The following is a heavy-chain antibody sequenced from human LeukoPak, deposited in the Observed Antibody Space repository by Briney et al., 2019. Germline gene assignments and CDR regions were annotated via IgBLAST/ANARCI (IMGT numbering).Heavy chain of an antibody. CDR3: ATRHHSRTYMVPLDS. V-gene: IGHV4/OR15-8*02. Sequence: PSETLSLTCAVYGVSISSDNWWTWVRQPPGKGLEWIGETHRSGDTKYNPSLNGRVTISMDNSKNQLSLNLISVTAADTAIYFCATRHHSRTYMVPLDSWGQGTLVTVSP. CDR2: THRSGDT. J-gene: IGHJ4*02. D-gene: IGHD3-10*01. CDR1: GVSISSDNW.